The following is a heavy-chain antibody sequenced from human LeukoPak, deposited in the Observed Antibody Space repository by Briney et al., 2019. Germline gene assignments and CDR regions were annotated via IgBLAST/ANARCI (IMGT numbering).Heavy chain of an antibody. Sequence: SETLSLTCTVSGGSISSSSYYWSWIRQPPGKGLEWIGEINHSGSTNYNPSLKSRVTISVDTSKNQFSLKLSSVTAADTAVYYCARKLWYSSSWLKISDAFDIWGQGTMVTVSS. CDR1: GGSISSSSYY. V-gene: IGHV4-39*07. J-gene: IGHJ3*02. D-gene: IGHD6-13*01. CDR2: INHSGST. CDR3: ARKLWYSSSWLKISDAFDI.